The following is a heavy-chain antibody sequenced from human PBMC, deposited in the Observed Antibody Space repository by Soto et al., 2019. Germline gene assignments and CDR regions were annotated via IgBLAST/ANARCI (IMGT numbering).Heavy chain of an antibody. D-gene: IGHD3-3*01. CDR1: GFTFTSSA. V-gene: IGHV1-58*01. Sequence: QMQLVQSGPEVKKPGTSVKVSCKASGFTFTSSAVQWVRQARGQRLEWIGWIVVGSGNTNYAQKFQERVTITRDMSXXTAYMELSSLRSEDTAVYYCAAMDLRVVTRPISDYWGQGTLVTVSS. J-gene: IGHJ4*02. CDR2: IVVGSGNT. CDR3: AAMDLRVVTRPISDY.